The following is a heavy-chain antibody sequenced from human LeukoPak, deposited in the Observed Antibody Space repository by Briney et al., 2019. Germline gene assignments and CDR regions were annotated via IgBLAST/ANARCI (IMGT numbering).Heavy chain of an antibody. D-gene: IGHD2-2*01. V-gene: IGHV4-34*01. J-gene: IGHJ4*02. CDR1: GGSFSGYY. CDR2: INHSGST. Sequence: PSETLSLTCAVYGGSFSGYYWSWIRQPPGKGLEWIGEINHSGSTNYNPSLKSRVTISVDTSKNQFSLKLSSVTAADTAVYYCARGRVPAAGYWGQGTLVTVSS. CDR3: ARGRVPAAGY.